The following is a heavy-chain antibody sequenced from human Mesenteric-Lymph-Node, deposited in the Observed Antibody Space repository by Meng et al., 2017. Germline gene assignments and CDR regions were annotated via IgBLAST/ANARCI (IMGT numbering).Heavy chain of an antibody. D-gene: IGHD4-17*01. CDR3: ARGPRTRYGDYVY. J-gene: IGHJ4*02. Sequence: QVPLQESGHGRVKASGTLSLTCAVSGASISSDWWSWVRQPPGKGLEWIGEIYQTGSTNYNPSLKNRVTISIDKSKNQFSLKLTSVTAADTAVYYCARGPRTRYGDYVYWGQGTLVTVSS. CDR2: IYQTGST. V-gene: IGHV4-4*02. CDR1: GASISSDW.